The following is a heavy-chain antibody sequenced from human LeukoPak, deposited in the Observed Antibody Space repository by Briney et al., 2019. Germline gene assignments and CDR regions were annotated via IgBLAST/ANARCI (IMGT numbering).Heavy chain of an antibody. J-gene: IGHJ4*02. CDR3: ARDPTIRDGSGSYWVDY. V-gene: IGHV1-18*01. CDR2: TSAYNDHT. CDR1: GYTFTSYG. Sequence: ASVKVSCKASGYTFTSYGINWVRQAPGQGLEWMGWTSAYNDHTNYAQKFQGRVTVTTDTSTSTAYMELRSLRSDDTAVYYCARDPTIRDGSGSYWVDYWGQGTLVTVSS. D-gene: IGHD3-10*01.